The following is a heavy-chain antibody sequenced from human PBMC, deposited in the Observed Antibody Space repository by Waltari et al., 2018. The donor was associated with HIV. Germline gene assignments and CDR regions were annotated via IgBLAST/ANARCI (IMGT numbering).Heavy chain of an antibody. Sequence: VRLVDSGAGVMQPGGCLRLSCAASGLISGTFGFLIVRQAPGRGLVWLAFIPYDGTDEYYLESVKARFTISRDNSKNTLFLQMSGLRTDDTAFYFCAKDLKARGIDPSLLDTWGQGTLVTVSS. D-gene: IGHD6-13*01. CDR3: AKDLKARGIDPSLLDT. CDR2: IPYDGTDE. V-gene: IGHV3-30*02. J-gene: IGHJ1*01. CDR1: GLISGTFG.